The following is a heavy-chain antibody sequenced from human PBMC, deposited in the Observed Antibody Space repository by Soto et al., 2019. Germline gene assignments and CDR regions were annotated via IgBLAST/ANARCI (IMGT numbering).Heavy chain of an antibody. J-gene: IGHJ4*02. CDR2: VYVSGTT. V-gene: IGHV4-39*02. Sequence: QLQLQESGPGLVEPSETLSLTCTVSGASISGSSYYWGWIRQAPGRGLEWIGNVYVSGTTYYNPSLIGRATRYVDTYTTHYPLKLSSVTAAYTSVYYCARPSYRSVAAMVWGQGTQVTVSS. CDR3: ARPSYRSVAAMV. CDR1: GASISGSSYY. D-gene: IGHD6-6*01.